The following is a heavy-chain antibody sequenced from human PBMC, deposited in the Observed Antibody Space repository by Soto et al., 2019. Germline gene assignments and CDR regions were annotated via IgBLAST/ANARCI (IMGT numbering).Heavy chain of an antibody. CDR1: GYTFTIYD. V-gene: IGHV1-8*01. CDR3: ARGISDFWSGYYPWFDP. CDR2: MNPNSGNT. J-gene: IGHJ5*02. D-gene: IGHD3-3*01. Sequence: ASVKVSCKASGYTFTIYDINWVRQATGQVLEWMGWMNPNSGNTGYAQKFQGRVTMTRNTSISTAYMELSILRSEDTAVYYCARGISDFWSGYYPWFDPWGQGTLVTVSS.